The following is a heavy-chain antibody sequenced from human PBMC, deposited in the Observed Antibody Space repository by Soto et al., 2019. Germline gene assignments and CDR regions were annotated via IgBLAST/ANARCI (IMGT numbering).Heavy chain of an antibody. D-gene: IGHD3-3*01. CDR3: ASPSLWSGYVGFDY. CDR2: IYHSGST. Sequence: SSETLSLTCTVSGGSISSGGYYWSLIRQQPGKGLEWIGDIYHSGSTYYNPSLKSRVTISVDKSKNQFSLKLSSVTAADTAVYYCASPSLWSGYVGFDYWGQGTLVTVSS. J-gene: IGHJ4*02. CDR1: GGSISSGGYY. V-gene: IGHV4-31*03.